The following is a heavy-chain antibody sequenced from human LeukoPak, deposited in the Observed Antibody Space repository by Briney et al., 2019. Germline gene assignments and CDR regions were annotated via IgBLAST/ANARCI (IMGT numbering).Heavy chain of an antibody. CDR3: ARGTLLWFGEYYHYFDY. D-gene: IGHD3-10*01. CDR2: ISSSSSYI. V-gene: IGHV3-21*01. CDR1: GFTVSSNY. Sequence: GGSLRLSCAASGFTVSSNYMSWVRQAPGKGLEWVSSISSSSSYIYYADSVKGRFTISRDNAKNSLYLQMNSLRAEDTAVYYCARGTLLWFGEYYHYFDYWGQGTLVTVSS. J-gene: IGHJ4*02.